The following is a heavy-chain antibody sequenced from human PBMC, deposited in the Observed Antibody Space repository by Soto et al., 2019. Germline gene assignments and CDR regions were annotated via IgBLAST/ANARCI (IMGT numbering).Heavy chain of an antibody. J-gene: IGHJ5*02. D-gene: IGHD2-15*01. Sequence: SETLSLTCAVYGGSFSGYYWSWIRQPPGKGLEWIGEINHSGSTNYNPSLKSRVTISVDTSKNQFSLKLSSVTAADTAVYYCASPGRSAGNNWFDPWGQGTLVNVSS. CDR3: ASPGRSAGNNWFDP. V-gene: IGHV4-34*01. CDR1: GGSFSGYY. CDR2: INHSGST.